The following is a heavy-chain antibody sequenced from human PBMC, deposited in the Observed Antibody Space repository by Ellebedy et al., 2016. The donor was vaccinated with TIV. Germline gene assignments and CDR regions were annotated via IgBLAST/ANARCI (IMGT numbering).Heavy chain of an antibody. CDR3: AKGRGGGSDTSAPRYYFDY. J-gene: IGHJ4*02. V-gene: IGHV3-23*01. Sequence: GESLKISCAASGFTFSSYAMSWVRQAPGKGLEWVSTISSTGSRTYYADSVEGRFIISRDNSKKTLYLQMNSLRAEDTAVYYCAKGRGGGSDTSAPRYYFDYWGLGTLVTVSS. CDR1: GFTFSSYA. D-gene: IGHD3-22*01. CDR2: ISSTGSRT.